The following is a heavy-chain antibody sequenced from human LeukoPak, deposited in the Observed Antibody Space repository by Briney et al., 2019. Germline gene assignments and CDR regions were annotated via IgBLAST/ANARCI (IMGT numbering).Heavy chain of an antibody. Sequence: PSETLSLTCTVSGGSISSSSYYWGWIRQPPGKGLEWIGYIYYSGSTNYNPSLKSRVTISVDTSKNQFSLKLSSVTAADTAVYYCARGQWLVDYWGQGTLVTVSS. CDR2: IYYSGST. D-gene: IGHD6-19*01. J-gene: IGHJ4*02. CDR1: GGSISSSSYY. V-gene: IGHV4-61*05. CDR3: ARGQWLVDY.